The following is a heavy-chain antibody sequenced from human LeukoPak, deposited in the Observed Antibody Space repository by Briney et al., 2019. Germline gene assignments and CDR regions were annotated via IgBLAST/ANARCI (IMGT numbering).Heavy chain of an antibody. CDR3: AKDLKIRSNWFDP. Sequence: GGSLRLSCAASGFTFGSYGMHWVRQAPGKGLEWVAVISYDGSNEYYADSVKGRFTISRDNSKNTLYLQMSSLRAEDTAVYYCAKDLKIRSNWFDPWGQGTLVTVSS. V-gene: IGHV3-30*18. CDR1: GFTFGSYG. J-gene: IGHJ5*02. CDR2: ISYDGSNE.